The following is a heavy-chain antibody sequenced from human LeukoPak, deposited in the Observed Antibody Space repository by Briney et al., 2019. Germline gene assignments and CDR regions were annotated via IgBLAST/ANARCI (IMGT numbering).Heavy chain of an antibody. CDR2: ISASGGTT. D-gene: IGHD3-9*01. Sequence: GWSLRLSCAASGFTFSIYSMRRVRQAPGKGPEWVSAISASGGTTYYADSVKGRFPISRDNSKNTLYLQMSSLRDEDMAVYYCAKTRITIYGAIAPWGQGTLVSVCS. CDR1: GFTFSIYS. J-gene: IGHJ5*02. V-gene: IGHV3-23*01. CDR3: AKTRITIYGAIAP.